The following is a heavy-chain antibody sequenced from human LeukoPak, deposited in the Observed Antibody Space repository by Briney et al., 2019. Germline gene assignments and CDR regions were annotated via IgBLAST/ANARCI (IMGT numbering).Heavy chain of an antibody. V-gene: IGHV1-2*02. D-gene: IGHD3-22*01. CDR1: GYTFTGYY. CDR2: INPNSGGT. Sequence: ASVKVSCKASGYTFTGYYMHWVRQAPGQGLEWMGWINPNSGGTNYAQKFQGRVTMTRDTSISTAYMELSRLRSDDTAVYYCAREVYDSSGAADYWGQGTLVTVSS. J-gene: IGHJ4*02. CDR3: AREVYDSSGAADY.